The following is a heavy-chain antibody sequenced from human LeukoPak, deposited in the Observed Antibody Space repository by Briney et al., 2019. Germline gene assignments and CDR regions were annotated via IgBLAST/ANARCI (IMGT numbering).Heavy chain of an antibody. Sequence: SETLSLTCTVSGGSISSYYWSWIRQPPGKGLEGVGYIYYIGSTNYNPSLKSGGTISVDTSKNQFSLKLSSVPAAETAVYYCARHEDDDFLDVWGQGTTVTVSS. V-gene: IGHV4-59*08. J-gene: IGHJ6*02. CDR2: IYYIGST. D-gene: IGHD3-3*01. CDR1: GGSISSYY. CDR3: ARHEDDDFLDV.